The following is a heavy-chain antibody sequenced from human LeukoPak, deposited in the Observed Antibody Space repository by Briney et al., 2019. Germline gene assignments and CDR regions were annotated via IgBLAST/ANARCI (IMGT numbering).Heavy chain of an antibody. CDR3: ARNSGSYSHFDY. CDR1: GFTFSSYA. CDR2: ISGSGGST. Sequence: GGSLRLSCAASGFTFSSYAMSWVRQAPGKGLEWVSAISGSGGSTYYADSVKGRFTISRDNSKNTLYLQMNSLRAEDTAVYYCARNSGSYSHFDYWGQGTLVTVSS. D-gene: IGHD1-26*01. V-gene: IGHV3-23*01. J-gene: IGHJ4*02.